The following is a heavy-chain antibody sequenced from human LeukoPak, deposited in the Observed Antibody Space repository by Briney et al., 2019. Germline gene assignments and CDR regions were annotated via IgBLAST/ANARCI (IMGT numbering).Heavy chain of an antibody. CDR1: GGSINTTTYY. Sequence: SETLSLTCTVSGGSINTTTYYWGWIRQPPGKGLEWIGSIYYSGSTNYNPSLKSRVTISVDTSKNQFSLKLSSVTAADTAVCYCAGRSIAVAGQGDDYWGQGTLVTVSS. CDR2: IYYSGST. D-gene: IGHD6-19*01. CDR3: AGRSIAVAGQGDDY. J-gene: IGHJ4*02. V-gene: IGHV4-39*07.